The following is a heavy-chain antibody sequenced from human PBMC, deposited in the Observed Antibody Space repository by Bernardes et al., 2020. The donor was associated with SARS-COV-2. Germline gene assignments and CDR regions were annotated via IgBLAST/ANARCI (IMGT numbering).Heavy chain of an antibody. J-gene: IGHJ1*01. CDR3: AKLGGYGDYVAEYFQH. CDR2: ISWNSGSI. D-gene: IGHD4-17*01. Sequence: GGSLRLSCAASGFTFDDYAMHWVRQAPGKGLEWVSGISWNSGSIGYADSVKGRFTISRDNAKNSLYLQMNSLRAEDTALYYCAKLGGYGDYVAEYFQHWGQGTLVTVSS. CDR1: GFTFDDYA. V-gene: IGHV3-9*01.